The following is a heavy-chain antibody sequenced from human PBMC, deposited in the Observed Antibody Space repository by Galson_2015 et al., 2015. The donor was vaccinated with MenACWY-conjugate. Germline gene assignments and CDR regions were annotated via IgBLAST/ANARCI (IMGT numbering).Heavy chain of an antibody. J-gene: IGHJ3*02. CDR3: ARDIAPAPYYYDSSGYYGDAFDI. V-gene: IGHV3-48*01. CDR1: GFTFSSYS. Sequence: SLRLSCAASGFTFSSYSMNWVRQAPGKGLEWVSYISSSSSTIYYADSVKGRFTISRDNAKNSLYLQMNSLRAEVTAVYYCARDIAPAPYYYDSSGYYGDAFDIWGQGTMVTVSS. D-gene: IGHD3-22*01. CDR2: ISSSSSTI.